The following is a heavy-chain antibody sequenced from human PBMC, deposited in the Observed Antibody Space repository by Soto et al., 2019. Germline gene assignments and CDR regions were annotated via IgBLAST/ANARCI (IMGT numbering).Heavy chain of an antibody. V-gene: IGHV3-30*18. J-gene: IGHJ4*03. CDR2: ISYDGSNK. CDR1: GFPFSSYG. D-gene: IGHD3-16*02. CDR3: AQPPRRLRLGELSAYFDY. Sequence: GGTLRLSCAAYGFPFSSYGMHWVRQAPGKGLEWVAVISYDGSNKYYADSVKGRFTISRDNSKNTLYLQMNSLRAEDTAVYYCAQPPRRLRLGELSAYFDYWGQETL.